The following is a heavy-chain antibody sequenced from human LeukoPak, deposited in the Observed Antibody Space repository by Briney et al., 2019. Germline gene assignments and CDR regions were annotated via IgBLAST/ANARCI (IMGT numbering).Heavy chain of an antibody. CDR2: IIPIFGTA. V-gene: IGHV1-69*13. CDR1: GGTFSSYA. Sequence: SVKVSCKASGGTFSSYAISWVRQAPGQGLEWMGGIIPIFGTANYAQKFQGRVTITADESTSTAYMEMSSLRSEDTAVYYCARAIRYFDWLLPFGMDVWGKGTTVTVSS. D-gene: IGHD3-9*01. CDR3: ARAIRYFDWLLPFGMDV. J-gene: IGHJ6*04.